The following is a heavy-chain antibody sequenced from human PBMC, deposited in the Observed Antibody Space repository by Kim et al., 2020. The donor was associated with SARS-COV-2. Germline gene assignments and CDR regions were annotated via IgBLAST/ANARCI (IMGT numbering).Heavy chain of an antibody. Sequence: GGSLRLSCAASGFTFSSYAMSWVRQAPGKGLEWVSAISGSGGSTYYADSVKGRFTISRDNSKNTLYLQMNSLRAEDTAVYYCAKDYIVVVVAATPGDAFDIWGQGTMVTVSS. CDR1: GFTFSSYA. J-gene: IGHJ3*02. D-gene: IGHD2-15*01. CDR2: ISGSGGST. V-gene: IGHV3-23*01. CDR3: AKDYIVVVVAATPGDAFDI.